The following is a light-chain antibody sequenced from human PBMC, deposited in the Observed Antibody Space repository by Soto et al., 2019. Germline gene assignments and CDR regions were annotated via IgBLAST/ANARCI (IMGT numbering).Light chain of an antibody. CDR1: QSVARY. J-gene: IGKJ3*01. CDR3: QQRSYWGG. CDR2: DAS. Sequence: EIVLTQSPATLSLSPGERATVSCRASQSVARYLAWYQQKPGQAPRLIIYDASIRATGIPARFSGSGSGTDFTLTISSLEPEDFAVYYCQQRSYWGGFGPGTKVDIK. V-gene: IGKV3-11*01.